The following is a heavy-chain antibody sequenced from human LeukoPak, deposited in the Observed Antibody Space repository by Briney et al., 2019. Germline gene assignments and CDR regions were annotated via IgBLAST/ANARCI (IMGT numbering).Heavy chain of an antibody. J-gene: IGHJ1*01. CDR1: GFTFSSYG. V-gene: IGHV3-33*08. CDR2: IWYDGSNK. CDR3: AREGGAYCGGNCYSEYFQH. D-gene: IGHD2-21*02. Sequence: GGSLRLSCAASGFTFSSYGMHWVRQAPGKGLEWVAVIWYDGSNKYYADSVKGRFTISRDNSKNTLYLQMNSLRAEDTAVYYCAREGGAYCGGNCYSEYFQHWGQGTLVTVSS.